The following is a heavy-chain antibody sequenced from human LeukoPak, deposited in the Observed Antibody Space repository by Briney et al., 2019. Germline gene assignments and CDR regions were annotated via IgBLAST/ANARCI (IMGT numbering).Heavy chain of an antibody. D-gene: IGHD3-3*01. V-gene: IGHV4-4*07. CDR3: ARGYDFWSGSHFDY. CDR2: IYTSGST. J-gene: IGHJ4*02. CDR1: GGSISSYY. Sequence: PSETLSLTCTVSGGSISSYYWSWIRQPAGKGLEWIGRIYTSGSTNYNPSLKSRVTMSVDTSKNQFSLKLSSVTAADTAVYYCARGYDFWSGSHFDYWGQGTLVTVSS.